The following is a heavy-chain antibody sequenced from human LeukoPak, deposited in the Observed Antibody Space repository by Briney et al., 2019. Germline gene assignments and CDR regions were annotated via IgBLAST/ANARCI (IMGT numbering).Heavy chain of an antibody. CDR1: GGTFSSYA. V-gene: IGHV1-69*06. Sequence: SVKVSCKASGGTFSSYAISWVRQAPGQGLEWMGGIIPIFGTANYAQKFQGRVTITAGKSTSTAYMELSSLRSEDTAVYYCASNLGYCSSTSRHREGYYGMDVWGKGTTVTVSS. CDR3: ASNLGYCSSTSRHREGYYGMDV. CDR2: IIPIFGTA. D-gene: IGHD2-2*02. J-gene: IGHJ6*04.